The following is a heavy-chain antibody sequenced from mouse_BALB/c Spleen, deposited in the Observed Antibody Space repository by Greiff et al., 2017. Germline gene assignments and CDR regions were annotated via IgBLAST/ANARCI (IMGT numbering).Heavy chain of an antibody. CDR1: GYTFTSYW. Sequence: VQLQQSGAELAKPGASVKMSCKASGYTFTSYWMHWVKQRPGQGLEWIGYINPSTGYTEYNQKFKDKATLTADKSSSTAYMQLSSLTSEDSAVYYCARSYDGDVWGAGTTVTVSS. D-gene: IGHD2-12*01. CDR3: ARSYDGDV. CDR2: INPSTGYT. V-gene: IGHV1-7*01. J-gene: IGHJ1*01.